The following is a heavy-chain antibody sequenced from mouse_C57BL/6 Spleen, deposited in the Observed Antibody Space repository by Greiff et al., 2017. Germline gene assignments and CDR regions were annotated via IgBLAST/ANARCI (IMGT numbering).Heavy chain of an antibody. CDR1: GFSLSTSGMG. Sequence: QVTLKVSGPGILQSSQTLSLTCSFSGFSLSTSGMGVSWSRQPTGQGLEWLAHIYWDDDKRYNPSLKSRLTIAKDTSRNQVFLKITSVDTADTATYYGARSALYYGNFDYWGQGTTLTVSS. V-gene: IGHV8-12*01. D-gene: IGHD2-1*01. J-gene: IGHJ2*01. CDR2: IYWDDDK. CDR3: ARSALYYGNFDY.